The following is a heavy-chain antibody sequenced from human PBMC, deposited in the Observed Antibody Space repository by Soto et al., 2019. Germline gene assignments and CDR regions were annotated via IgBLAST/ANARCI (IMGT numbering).Heavy chain of an antibody. V-gene: IGHV4-59*08. Sequence: SETLSLTCAVPGGSISSYYWSWIRPPPGKGLEWIGYIDDSGSTNYNPSLKSRVTISEDTSKNQFSLNLNSVTAADTAVYYCARRFHRGYDLWAFDIWGQGTLVTVSS. CDR1: GGSISSYY. CDR3: ARRFHRGYDLWAFDI. D-gene: IGHD5-12*01. J-gene: IGHJ3*02. CDR2: IDDSGST.